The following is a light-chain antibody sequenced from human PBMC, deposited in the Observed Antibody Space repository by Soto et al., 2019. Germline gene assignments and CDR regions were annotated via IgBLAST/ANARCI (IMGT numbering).Light chain of an antibody. CDR1: QSVGTY. CDR3: QHRSFWPPWT. Sequence: EVVLTQSPATLSLTPGERASLSCRASQSVGTYLAWYQQKPGHPPRLLIYDASNRATGIPARFIGSGSGTDFTLTISSLEPEDFAVYYCQHRSFWPPWTFGQGTKVDNK. V-gene: IGKV3-11*01. CDR2: DAS. J-gene: IGKJ1*01.